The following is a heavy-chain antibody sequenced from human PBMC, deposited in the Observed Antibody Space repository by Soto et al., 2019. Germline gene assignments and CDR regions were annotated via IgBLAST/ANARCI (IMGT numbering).Heavy chain of an antibody. CDR2: INHSGST. CDR1: GGSFSGYY. D-gene: IGHD3-3*01. CDR3: GYWEKPSEWFAAPLGWFDP. Sequence: SETLSLTCAVYGGSFSGYYWSWIRQPPGKGLEWIGEINHSGSTNYNPSLKSRVTISVDTSKNQFSLKLSSVTAADTAVYYCGYWEKPSEWFAAPLGWFDPWGQGTLVTVSS. J-gene: IGHJ5*02. V-gene: IGHV4-34*01.